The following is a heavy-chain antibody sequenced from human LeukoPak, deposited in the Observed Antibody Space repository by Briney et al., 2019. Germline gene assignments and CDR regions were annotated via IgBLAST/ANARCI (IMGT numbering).Heavy chain of an antibody. D-gene: IGHD2-8*01. CDR2: INPNSGGT. V-gene: IGHV1-2*02. CDR1: GYTFTDYN. J-gene: IGHJ6*02. CDR3: ARVVYYFYAMDV. Sequence: ASVKVSCKASGYTFTDYNIHWVRQAPGQGLEWMGWINPNSGGTNYVQKFQGRVHMTRDTSISTAYMELSRLRSDDTALYYCARVVYYFYAMDVWGQGTTVTVSS.